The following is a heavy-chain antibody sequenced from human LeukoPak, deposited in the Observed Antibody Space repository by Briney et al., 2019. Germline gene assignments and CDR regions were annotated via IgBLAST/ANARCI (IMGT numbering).Heavy chain of an antibody. J-gene: IGHJ2*01. Sequence: GGSLRLSCAASGFTFSSYAMSWVRQAPGKGLEWVSAISGSGGSTYYADSVKGRFTISRDNSKNTLYLQMNSLRAEDTAVYYCAKGVVTIFGVVIGWYFDLWGRGTLVTVSS. CDR2: ISGSGGST. CDR1: GFTFSSYA. V-gene: IGHV3-23*01. CDR3: AKGVVTIFGVVIGWYFDL. D-gene: IGHD3-3*01.